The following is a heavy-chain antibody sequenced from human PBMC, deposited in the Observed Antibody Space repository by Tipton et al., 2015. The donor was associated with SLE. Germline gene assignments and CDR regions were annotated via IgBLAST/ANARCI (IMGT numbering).Heavy chain of an antibody. CDR3: ARVRITMVRGVRYYYGMDV. V-gene: IGHV4-39*07. CDR2: IYYSGST. D-gene: IGHD3-10*01. CDR1: GGSISSSSYY. Sequence: TLSLTCTVSGGSISSSSYYWGWIRQPPGKGLEWIGSIYYSGSTYYNPSLKSRVTISVDTSKNQFSLKLSSVTAADTAVYYCARVRITMVRGVRYYYGMDVWGQGTTVTVSS. J-gene: IGHJ6*02.